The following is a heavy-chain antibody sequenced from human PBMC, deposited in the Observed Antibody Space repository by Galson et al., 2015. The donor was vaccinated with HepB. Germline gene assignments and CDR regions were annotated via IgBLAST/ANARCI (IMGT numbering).Heavy chain of an antibody. CDR3: ARDAGALRYFDWLLARSTSTYGMDV. V-gene: IGHV3-7*03. CDR2: IKQDGSEK. CDR1: GFTFSSYW. D-gene: IGHD3-9*01. Sequence: SLRLSCAASGFTFSSYWMSWVRQAPGKGLEWVANIKQDGSEKYYVDSVKGRFTISRDNAKNSLYLQMNSLRAEDTAVYYCARDAGALRYFDWLLARSTSTYGMDVGGQGTTVTVS. J-gene: IGHJ6*02.